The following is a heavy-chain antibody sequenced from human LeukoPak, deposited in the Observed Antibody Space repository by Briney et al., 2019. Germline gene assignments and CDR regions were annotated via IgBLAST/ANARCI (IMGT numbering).Heavy chain of an antibody. J-gene: IGHJ5*02. V-gene: IGHV4-39*01. CDR3: ARHFDTAMAHHWFDP. CDR2: IYYSGST. D-gene: IGHD5-18*01. Sequence: SETLSLTCTVSGGSISSSSYYWGWIRQPPGKGLEWIGSIYYSGSTYYNPSLKSRVTISVDTSKNQFSLKLSSVTAADTAVYYCARHFDTAMAHHWFDPWGQGTLVTVSS. CDR1: GGSISSSSYY.